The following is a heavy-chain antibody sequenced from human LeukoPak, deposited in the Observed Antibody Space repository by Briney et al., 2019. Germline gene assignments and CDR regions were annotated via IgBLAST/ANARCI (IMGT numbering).Heavy chain of an antibody. CDR3: ARDLRRSSHWFDP. V-gene: IGHV1-18*01. Sequence: GASVKVSRKASGYTFSSYGISWVRQAPGQGPEWIGWISAYNGNTDYAQDLQGRVTMTTDTSTSTAYMELRSLRSDDTAVYYCARDLRRSSHWFDPWGQGTLVTVSS. CDR1: GYTFSSYG. D-gene: IGHD6-6*01. CDR2: ISAYNGNT. J-gene: IGHJ5*02.